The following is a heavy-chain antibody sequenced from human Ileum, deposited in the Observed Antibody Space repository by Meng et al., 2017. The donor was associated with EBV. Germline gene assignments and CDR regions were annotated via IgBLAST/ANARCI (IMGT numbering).Heavy chain of an antibody. CDR3: ARGNKVSDRGFDY. CDR2: NNHSGST. D-gene: IGHD3-10*01. Sequence: QMQSQSWGAGLLKPSVTLSTTCDGYCRCVRCYYWSWIRQPTGKGLEWIGENNHSGSTNYNPSLKSRVTISVDTSKNQFSLKLSSVTAADTAVYYCARGNKVSDRGFDYWGQGTLVTVSS. CDR1: CRCVRCYY. J-gene: IGHJ4*02. V-gene: IGHV4-34*01.